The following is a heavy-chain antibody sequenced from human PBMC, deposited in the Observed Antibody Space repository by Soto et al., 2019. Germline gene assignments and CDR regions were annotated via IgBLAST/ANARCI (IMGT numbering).Heavy chain of an antibody. CDR1: GGSIRSGGYY. Sequence: QVQLQESGPGLVKPSQTLSLSCTVSGGSIRSGGYYWSWIRQYPGKGLEWTGYIYYSGSTYYNPSLKSRVTISVDTSKNQFSLKLSSVTAADTAVYFCARGFPAVGCFDYWGQGTLVTVSS. J-gene: IGHJ4*02. CDR3: ARGFPAVGCFDY. CDR2: IYYSGST. D-gene: IGHD6-13*01. V-gene: IGHV4-31*03.